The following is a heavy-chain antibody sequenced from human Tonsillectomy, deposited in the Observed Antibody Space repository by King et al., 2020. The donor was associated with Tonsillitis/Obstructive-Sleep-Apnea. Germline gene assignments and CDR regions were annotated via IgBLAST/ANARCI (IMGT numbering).Heavy chain of an antibody. CDR3: ARTGYSSGWYFSDAFDI. J-gene: IGHJ3*02. Sequence: QLVQSGAEVKKPGASVKVSCKASGYTFTSYAMHWVRQAPGQRLEWMGWINAGNGNTKYSQKFQGRVTITRDTSAGTAYMELSSLGSEDTAVYYFARTGYSSGWYFSDAFDIWGQGTMVTVSS. D-gene: IGHD6-19*01. CDR1: GYTFTSYA. CDR2: INAGNGNT. V-gene: IGHV1-3*01.